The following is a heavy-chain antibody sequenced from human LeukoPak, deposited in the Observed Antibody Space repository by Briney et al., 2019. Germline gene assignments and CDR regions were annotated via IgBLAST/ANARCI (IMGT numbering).Heavy chain of an antibody. V-gene: IGHV3-30*18. J-gene: IGHJ4*02. CDR2: ISYDGSNK. D-gene: IGHD5-18*01. CDR1: GFTFSNAW. CDR3: AKEPPVQLWPSMDY. Sequence: GGSLRLSCAASGFTFSNAWMNWVRQAPGKGLEWVAVISYDGSNKYYADSVKGRFTISRDNSKNTLYLQMNSLRAEDTAVYYCAKEPPVQLWPSMDYWGQGTLVTVSS.